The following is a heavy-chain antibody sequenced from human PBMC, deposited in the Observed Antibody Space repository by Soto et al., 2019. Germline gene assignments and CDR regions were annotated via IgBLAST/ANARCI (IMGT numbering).Heavy chain of an antibody. CDR3: ARARIAAAGVYYYYGMDV. V-gene: IGHV1-69*01. J-gene: IGHJ6*02. D-gene: IGHD6-13*01. CDR2: IIPIFGTA. CDR1: GGTFSSYA. Sequence: QVQLEQSGAEVKKPGSSVKVSCKASGGTFSSYAISWVRQAPGQGLEWMGGIIPIFGTANYAQKFQGRVTITADESTSTAYMELSSLRSEDTAVYYCARARIAAAGVYYYYGMDVWGQGTTVTVSS.